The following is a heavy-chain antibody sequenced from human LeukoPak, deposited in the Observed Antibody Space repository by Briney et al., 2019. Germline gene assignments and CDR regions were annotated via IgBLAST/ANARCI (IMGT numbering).Heavy chain of an antibody. CDR1: GFTVSNTY. CDR3: AKDVPSDYGHSVV. V-gene: IGHV3-53*01. J-gene: IGHJ2*01. D-gene: IGHD4-17*01. CDR2: IYSGGTT. Sequence: GGSLRLSCAASGFTVSNTYMSWVRQAPGEGLEWVSIIYSGGTTYYTDSVKGRFTISRDNSKNTLYLQMSSLRVEDTAMYYCAKDVPSDYGHSVVWGRGTLISVSS.